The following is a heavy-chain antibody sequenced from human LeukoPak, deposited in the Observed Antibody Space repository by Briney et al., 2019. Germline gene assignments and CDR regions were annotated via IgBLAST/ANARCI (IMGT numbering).Heavy chain of an antibody. Sequence: GSLRLSCAASGFTFSSYSMNWIRQPPGEALEWIGSIYHSGYTYYNPSLKSRVTISVDTSKSQFSLKLSSVTAADTAVYYCARSSMFRGVTVDYWGQGTLVTVSS. CDR3: ARSSMFRGVTVDY. V-gene: IGHV4-59*05. J-gene: IGHJ4*02. CDR2: IYHSGYT. CDR1: GFTFSSYS. D-gene: IGHD3-10*01.